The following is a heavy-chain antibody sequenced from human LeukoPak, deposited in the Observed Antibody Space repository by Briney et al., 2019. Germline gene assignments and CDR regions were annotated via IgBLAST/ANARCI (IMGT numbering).Heavy chain of an antibody. V-gene: IGHV4-61*02. CDR1: GGSISSGSHY. D-gene: IGHD3-22*01. Sequence: PSETLSLTCTVSGGSISSGSHYWSWIRQPAGKGLEWVGRISSSGSTNYNPSLKSRVTISVDTSKNQFSLKLNSVTAADTAVYHCARWYYYDSTGYYYYFDYWGQGTLVTVSS. CDR2: ISSSGST. CDR3: ARWYYYDSTGYYYYFDY. J-gene: IGHJ4*02.